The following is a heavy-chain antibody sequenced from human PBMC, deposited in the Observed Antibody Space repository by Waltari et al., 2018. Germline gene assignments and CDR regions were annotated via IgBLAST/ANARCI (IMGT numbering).Heavy chain of an antibody. Sequence: QVQLHESGPGLVKPSETLSLTCTASGGASGTFFWRWLRQSPGKGLEWVGYIFHTGSTNYNPSLKSRVTMSVDSSKNQFSLKLSSVTAADTAVYFCARVANSGYDDRGHFDLWGQGTLVTVSS. CDR3: ARVANSGYDDRGHFDL. J-gene: IGHJ4*02. V-gene: IGHV4-59*01. CDR2: IFHTGST. D-gene: IGHD5-12*01. CDR1: GGASGTFF.